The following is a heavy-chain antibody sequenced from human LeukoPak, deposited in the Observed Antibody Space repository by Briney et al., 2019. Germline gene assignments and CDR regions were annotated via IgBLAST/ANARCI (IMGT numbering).Heavy chain of an antibody. J-gene: IGHJ5*02. D-gene: IGHD5-18*01. CDR1: GLTFNNAW. CDR3: STSRRRGYTYGYT. CDR2: IKSKIDGGST. V-gene: IGHV3-15*07. Sequence: GGSLRLSCAASGLTFNNAWMNWVRQAPGKGLERVGRIKSKIDGGSTDYATPVKGRFTISRDDSKNTLYLQMSSLKTEDTAVYYCSTSRRRGYTYGYTWGQGTLVTVSS.